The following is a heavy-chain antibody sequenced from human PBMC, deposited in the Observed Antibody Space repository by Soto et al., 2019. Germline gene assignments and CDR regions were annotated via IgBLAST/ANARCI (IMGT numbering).Heavy chain of an antibody. V-gene: IGHV3-74*01. CDR2: VSSDGISK. D-gene: IGHD3-10*01. Sequence: GGSLRLSCAASGFSFSSYWMHWVRQGPGKGLVWVSRVSSDGISKNYADSVKGRFIISRDNAKSTLYLQMNSLRVEDTAVYYCARGYASGSYYTLDPWGQGNQVTVSS. CDR3: ARGYASGSYYTLDP. CDR1: GFSFSSYW. J-gene: IGHJ5*02.